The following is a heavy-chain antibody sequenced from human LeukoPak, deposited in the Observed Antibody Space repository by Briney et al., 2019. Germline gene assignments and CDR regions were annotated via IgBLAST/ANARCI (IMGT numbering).Heavy chain of an antibody. CDR1: GGSISNYY. J-gene: IGHJ3*02. CDR2: ISYSGST. CDR3: ARDLYDILTGYPHAFDI. D-gene: IGHD3-9*01. V-gene: IGHV4-59*12. Sequence: SETLSLTCTVSGGSISNYYWSWIRQPPGKGLEWIGCISYSGSTIYNPSLKSRVTMSVDTSKNQFSLKLSSVTAADTAVYYCARDLYDILTGYPHAFDIWGQGTMVTVSS.